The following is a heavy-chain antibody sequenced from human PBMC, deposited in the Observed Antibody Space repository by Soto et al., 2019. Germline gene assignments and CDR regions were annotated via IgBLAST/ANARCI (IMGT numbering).Heavy chain of an antibody. V-gene: IGHV1-24*01. J-gene: IGHJ3*02. CDR1: GTTRTELS. CDR2: FDPEDDEP. Sequence: SAKVCCKFSGTTRTELSVHWVRQAPGKGLDWMGGFDPEDDEPIYAQKFQGRVTMAEDTSTDTAYMELSSVTAADTAVYYCARHRETSAFDIWGQGTMVTVSS. CDR3: ARHRETSAFDI. D-gene: IGHD1-26*01.